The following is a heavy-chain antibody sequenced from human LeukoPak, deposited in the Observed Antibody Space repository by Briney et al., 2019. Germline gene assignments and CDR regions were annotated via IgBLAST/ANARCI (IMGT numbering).Heavy chain of an antibody. J-gene: IGHJ5*02. D-gene: IGHD6-19*01. CDR1: GGSISSYY. CDR2: IYYSGST. V-gene: IGHV4-59*12. CDR3: ARIGPYSSGFDP. Sequence: SETLSLTCTVSGGSISSYYWSWIRQPPGKGLEWIGYIYYSGSTNYNPSLKSRVTISVDTSKNQFSLKLSSVTAADTAVYYCARIGPYSSGFDPWGQGTLVTVSS.